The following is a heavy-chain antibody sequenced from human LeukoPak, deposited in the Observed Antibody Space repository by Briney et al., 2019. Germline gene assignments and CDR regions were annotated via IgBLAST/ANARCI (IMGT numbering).Heavy chain of an antibody. CDR3: ATGLFFQVDTAMATAPYFDY. D-gene: IGHD5-18*01. V-gene: IGHV1-24*01. Sequence: ASVKVSCKVSGYTLTELSMHWVRQAPGKGLEWMGGFDPEDGETIYAQKFQGRVTMTEDTSTDTAYMELSSLRSEDTAAYYCATGLFFQVDTAMATAPYFDYWGQGTLVTVSS. CDR1: GYTLTELS. J-gene: IGHJ4*02. CDR2: FDPEDGET.